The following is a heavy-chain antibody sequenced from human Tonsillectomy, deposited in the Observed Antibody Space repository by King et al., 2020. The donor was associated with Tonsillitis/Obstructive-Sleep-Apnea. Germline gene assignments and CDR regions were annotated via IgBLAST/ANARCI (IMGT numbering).Heavy chain of an antibody. V-gene: IGHV3-7*04. J-gene: IGHJ3*02. CDR1: GFTFSNYW. D-gene: IGHD2-2*01. CDR3: ARVDRYCNTTRCYDAFDI. Sequence: QLVQSGGGLVQPGGSLRLSCAASGFTFSNYWMTWVRQAPGKGLEWVANIKQDGSVKHYVDSAEGRFTISRDNAKNSLHLQMNSLRAEDTAVYYCARVDRYCNTTRCYDAFDIWGQGTKVTVST. CDR2: IKQDGSVK.